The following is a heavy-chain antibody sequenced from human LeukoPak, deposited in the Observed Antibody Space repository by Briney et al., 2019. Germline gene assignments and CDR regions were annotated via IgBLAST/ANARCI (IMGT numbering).Heavy chain of an antibody. J-gene: IGHJ5*02. V-gene: IGHV3-66*02. D-gene: IGHD6-13*01. CDR3: ARVLSPGIAAAGNYWFDP. CDR1: GFTFSSYS. CDR2: IYSGGST. Sequence: GGSLRLSCAASGFTFSSYSMSWVRQAPGKGLEWVSVIYSGGSTYYADSVKGRFTISRDNSKNTLYLQMNSLRAEDTAVYYCARVLSPGIAAAGNYWFDPWGQGTLVTVSS.